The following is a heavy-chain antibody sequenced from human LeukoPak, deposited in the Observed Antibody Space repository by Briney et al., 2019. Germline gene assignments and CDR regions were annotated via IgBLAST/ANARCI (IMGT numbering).Heavy chain of an antibody. CDR3: AKVEMRAGSYAFYS. Sequence: GGSLRLSCAASGFTFSSYGMHWVRQAPGKGLEWVAFIRYDGSNKYYADSVKGRFTISRDNSKNTLYLEMNSLRAEDTAVYYSAKVEMRAGSYAFYSWGQGTMVTVAS. V-gene: IGHV3-30*02. CDR2: IRYDGSNK. J-gene: IGHJ3*02. CDR1: GFTFSSYG. D-gene: IGHD1-26*01.